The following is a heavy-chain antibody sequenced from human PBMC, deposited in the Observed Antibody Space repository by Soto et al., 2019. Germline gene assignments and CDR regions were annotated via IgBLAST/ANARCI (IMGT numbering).Heavy chain of an antibody. CDR1: GGSISSSGYY. Sequence: PSETLSLTSTVSGGSISSSGYYWGWIRQSPGKGLEWIGTIFYSGTTYYNPSLESRITISQDTSNNQFSLKLTSVTAEDTAVYYCARHYYDSSGYPAPYYHGMDVWGQGSTVTVS. V-gene: IGHV4-39*01. CDR3: ARHYYDSSGYPAPYYHGMDV. CDR2: IFYSGTT. J-gene: IGHJ6*02. D-gene: IGHD3-22*01.